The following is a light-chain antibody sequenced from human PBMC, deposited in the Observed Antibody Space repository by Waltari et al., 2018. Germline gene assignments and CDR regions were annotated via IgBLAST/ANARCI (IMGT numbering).Light chain of an antibody. CDR2: LGS. J-gene: IGKJ4*01. V-gene: IGKV2-28*01. Sequence: DIVMTQSPLSLPVTPGEPASIYCRSSQSLLHSNGYNYLDWYLQKPGQSPQLLIYLGSNRASGVPDRFSGSGSGTDFTLKISRVEAEDVGVYYCMQALQTLLTFGGGTKVEIK. CDR1: QSLLHSNGYNY. CDR3: MQALQTLLT.